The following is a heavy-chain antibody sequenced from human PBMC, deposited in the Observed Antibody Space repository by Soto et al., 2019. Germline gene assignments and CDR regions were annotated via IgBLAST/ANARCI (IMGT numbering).Heavy chain of an antibody. J-gene: IGHJ6*03. CDR3: SRGGYCSGGNCPKRKYTYMDV. CDR1: GGSFSVYY. CDR2: INPSGST. Sequence: SETLSLTCSVYGGSFSVYYWSWVRQPPGKGLEWIGEINPSGSTNYNPSLKSRVTISVDTSKTQFSLKLSSVTAAATAVYYCSRGGYCSGGNCPKRKYTYMDVWGKGTPVTVS. V-gene: IGHV4-34*01. D-gene: IGHD2-15*01.